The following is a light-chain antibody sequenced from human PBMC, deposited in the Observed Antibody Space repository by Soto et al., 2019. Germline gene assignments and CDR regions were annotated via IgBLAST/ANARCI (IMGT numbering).Light chain of an antibody. CDR3: QQYNSYPWT. CDR2: DAS. V-gene: IGKV1-5*01. Sequence: DFQMTQSPSTLSASVGDRVTITCRASQNIRSRLAWFQQKPGKAPKLLIYDASSLESGVPQRFSGSGSGTEFTLTITSLQPDDFATYYGQQYNSYPWTFGQGTKVDIK. J-gene: IGKJ1*01. CDR1: QNIRSR.